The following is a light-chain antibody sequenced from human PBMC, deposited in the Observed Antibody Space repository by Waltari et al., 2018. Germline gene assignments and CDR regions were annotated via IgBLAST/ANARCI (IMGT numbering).Light chain of an antibody. Sequence: EIVLTQSPGTLSSSPGESATLSCRASHSISNNFLAWYQQRPGQSPRLLMYSISNRAPGIPDRFWGSGSGTDFTLTISRLEPEDFAVYYCQQYGNSPITFGGGTKVEIK. J-gene: IGKJ4*01. CDR3: QQYGNSPIT. V-gene: IGKV3-20*01. CDR2: SIS. CDR1: HSISNNF.